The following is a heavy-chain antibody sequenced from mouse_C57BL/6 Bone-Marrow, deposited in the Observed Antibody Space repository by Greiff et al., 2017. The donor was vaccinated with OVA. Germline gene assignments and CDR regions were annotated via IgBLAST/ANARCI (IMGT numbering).Heavy chain of an antibody. CDR3: ATSLYYFDY. V-gene: IGHV1-69*01. CDR2: IDPSDSYT. Sequence: VQLQQSGAELVMPGASVKLSCKASGYTFTSYWMHWVKQRPGQGLEWIGEIDPSDSYTNYNQKFKGKSTLTVDKSSSTAYMQLSSLTSEDSAVYYCATSLYYFDYWGQGTTLTVSS. CDR1: GYTFTSYW. J-gene: IGHJ2*01.